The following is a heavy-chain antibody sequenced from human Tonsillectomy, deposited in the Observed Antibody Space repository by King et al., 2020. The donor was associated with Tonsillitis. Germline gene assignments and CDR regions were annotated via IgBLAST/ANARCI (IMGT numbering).Heavy chain of an antibody. CDR3: TRKHYYGSGSDYEPDYYYYGMDV. CDR1: GFTFGDYA. D-gene: IGHD3-10*01. Sequence: VQLVESGGGLVKPGRSLRLSCTASGFTFGDYAMSWFRQAPGKGLEWVGFIRSKAYGGTTEYAASVKGRFTISRDDSKSIAYLQMNSLKTEDTAVYYFTRKHYYGSGSDYEPDYYYYGMDVWGQGTTVTVSS. V-gene: IGHV3-49*05. CDR2: IRSKAYGGTT. J-gene: IGHJ6*02.